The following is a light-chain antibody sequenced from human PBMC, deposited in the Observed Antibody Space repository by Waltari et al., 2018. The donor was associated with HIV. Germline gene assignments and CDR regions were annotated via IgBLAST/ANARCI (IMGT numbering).Light chain of an antibody. J-gene: IGKJ2*01. CDR3: QQYNAWPL. V-gene: IGKV3-15*01. CDR1: QSISSN. Sequence: VLTQSPATLSASTGERATLPCRASQSISSNLAWYQQKPGQVPRLLIYGSSTRATGIPARFSGSGSGTEFTLTISSLQSEDFAVYYCQQYNAWPLFGQGTKLEIK. CDR2: GSS.